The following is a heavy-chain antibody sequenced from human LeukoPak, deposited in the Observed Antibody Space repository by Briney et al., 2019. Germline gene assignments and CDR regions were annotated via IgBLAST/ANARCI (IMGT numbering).Heavy chain of an antibody. J-gene: IGHJ4*02. D-gene: IGHD1-1*01. V-gene: IGHV3-7*04. Sequence: GGSLRLSCATSGFTLSNFWMSWVRQAPGRGLEWVANIHPEGNEEYHVESVKGRFTISRDNTRDLLFLQMNGLRVEDTAVYYCARGDDLSGDHWGQGTLVTVSS. CDR3: ARGDDLSGDH. CDR2: IHPEGNEE. CDR1: GFTLSNFW.